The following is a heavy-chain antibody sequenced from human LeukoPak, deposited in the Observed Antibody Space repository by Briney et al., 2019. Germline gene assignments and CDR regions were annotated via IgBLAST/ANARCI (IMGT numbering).Heavy chain of an antibody. CDR3: ARDLVPHDAFDI. Sequence: GGSLRLSCAASGFTFSSYAMSWVRQAPGKGLEWVSTFSGSGGSTHYADSVKGRFTISRDNSKNTLYLQMNSLRAEDTAVYYCARDLVPHDAFDIWGQGTMVTVSS. V-gene: IGHV3-23*01. CDR1: GFTFSSYA. CDR2: FSGSGGST. J-gene: IGHJ3*02. D-gene: IGHD3-10*01.